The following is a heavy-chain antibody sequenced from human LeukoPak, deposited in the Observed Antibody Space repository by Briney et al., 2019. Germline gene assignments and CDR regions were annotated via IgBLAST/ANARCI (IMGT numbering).Heavy chain of an antibody. CDR3: ARTYGSGSLDY. CDR2: IKQDGSEK. Sequence: GGPLRLSCAASGFTFSSYWMSWVCQAPGKGLEWVANIKQDGSEKYYVDSVKGRFTISRDNAKNSLYLQMNSLRAEDTAVYYCARTYGSGSLDYWGQGTLVTVSS. CDR1: GFTFSSYW. V-gene: IGHV3-7*03. J-gene: IGHJ4*02. D-gene: IGHD3-10*01.